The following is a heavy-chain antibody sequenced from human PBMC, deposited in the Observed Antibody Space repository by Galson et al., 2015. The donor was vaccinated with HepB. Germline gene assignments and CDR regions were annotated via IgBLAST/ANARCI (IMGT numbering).Heavy chain of an antibody. D-gene: IGHD4-17*01. V-gene: IGHV1-58*01. CDR1: RFTFTSSA. CDR2: IVVGSGNT. Sequence: SVKVSCKASRFTFTSSAVQWVRQTRGQRLEWIGWIVVGSGNTSYAQKSQKRVTITRDMSTSTAYMELSSLRSEDTAVYYCAAWTTVTKRHWGQGTLVTVSS. J-gene: IGHJ4*02. CDR3: AAWTTVTKRH.